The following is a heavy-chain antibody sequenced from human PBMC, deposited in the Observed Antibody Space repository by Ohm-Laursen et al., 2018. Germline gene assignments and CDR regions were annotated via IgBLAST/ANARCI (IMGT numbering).Heavy chain of an antibody. CDR2: ISAYNGNT. D-gene: IGHD3-10*01. CDR3: ARGDTYGFDY. J-gene: IGHJ4*02. CDR1: GYTFTSYG. Sequence: ESLRISCKASGYTFTSYGISWVRQAPGQGLEWMGWISAYNGNTNYAQKLQGRVTMTTDTSTSTAYMDVRGLRSDDTAVYYCARGDTYGFDYWGQGTLVTVSS. V-gene: IGHV1-18*01.